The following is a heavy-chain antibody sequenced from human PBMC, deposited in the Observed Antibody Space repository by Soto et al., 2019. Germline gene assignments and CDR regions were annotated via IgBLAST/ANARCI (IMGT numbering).Heavy chain of an antibody. D-gene: IGHD3-22*01. CDR3: TTDSHFTMKLVRFDY. Sequence: EVQLVESGGGLVEPGGSLRLSCAASGFTFTTACINWVRQAPGKGLEWVGRIKSKIDGGTTDFAAPVKGRFAISRDDSRNMVYFQMNSLEIEDTAVYYCTTDSHFTMKLVRFDYWGLGTLVTVSS. J-gene: IGHJ4*01. CDR1: GFTFTTAC. V-gene: IGHV3-15*07. CDR2: IKSKIDGGTT.